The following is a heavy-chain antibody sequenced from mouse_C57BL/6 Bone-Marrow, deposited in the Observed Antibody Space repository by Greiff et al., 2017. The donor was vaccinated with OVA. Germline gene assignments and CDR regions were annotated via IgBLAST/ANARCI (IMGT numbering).Heavy chain of an antibody. CDR3: ARPLYYSNYVFDY. Sequence: VHVKQSGPVLVKPGASVKMSCKASGYTFTDYYMNWVKQSHGKSLEWIGVINPYNGGTSYNQKFKGKATLTVDKSSSTAYMELNSLTSEDSAVYYCARPLYYSNYVFDYWGQGTTLTVSS. V-gene: IGHV1-19*01. J-gene: IGHJ2*01. CDR1: GYTFTDYY. CDR2: INPYNGGT. D-gene: IGHD2-5*01.